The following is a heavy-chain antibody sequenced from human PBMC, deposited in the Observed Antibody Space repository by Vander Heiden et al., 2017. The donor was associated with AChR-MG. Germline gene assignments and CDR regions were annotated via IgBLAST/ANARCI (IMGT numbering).Heavy chain of an antibody. CDR3: ARQMRGWYFDL. Sequence: QVQLQESGPGLVKPSETLSLTCAVSGYSISSGYYWGWIRQPPGKGLKWIGSIYHSGSTYDNPSLKSRVTMSVDTSKNQFSLKLSSVTAADTAVYYCARQMRGWYFDLWGRGTLVTVSS. J-gene: IGHJ2*01. CDR2: IYHSGST. V-gene: IGHV4-38-2*01. CDR1: GYSISSGYY.